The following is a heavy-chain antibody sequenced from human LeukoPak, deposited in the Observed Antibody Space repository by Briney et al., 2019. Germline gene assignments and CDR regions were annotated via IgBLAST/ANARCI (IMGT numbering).Heavy chain of an antibody. CDR1: GFTFNNYG. J-gene: IGHJ3*02. CDR3: AKDRLNLDAFDI. V-gene: IGHV3-23*01. Sequence: GGSLRLSCAASGFTFNNYGMSWVRQAPGKGLEWVSGISDSGTDTYYAESVKGRFTISRDNSKNTLYLQMNSLRAEDTALYYCAKDRLNLDAFDIWGQGTMVTVSS. D-gene: IGHD2-8*01. CDR2: ISDSGTDT.